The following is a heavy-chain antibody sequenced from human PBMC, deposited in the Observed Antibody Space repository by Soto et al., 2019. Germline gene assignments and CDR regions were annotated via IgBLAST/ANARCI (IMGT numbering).Heavy chain of an antibody. CDR1: GFTFSSYA. V-gene: IGHV3-30-3*01. CDR3: ARDLIRSNYGYVDYYGMDV. CDR2: ISYDGSIK. D-gene: IGHD4-4*01. Sequence: GGSLRLSCAASGFTFSSYAMHWVRQAPGKGLEWVAVISYDGSIKYYADSVKGRFTISRDNSKNTLYLQMNSLRAEDTAVYYCARDLIRSNYGYVDYYGMDVWGQGTTVTVSS. J-gene: IGHJ6*02.